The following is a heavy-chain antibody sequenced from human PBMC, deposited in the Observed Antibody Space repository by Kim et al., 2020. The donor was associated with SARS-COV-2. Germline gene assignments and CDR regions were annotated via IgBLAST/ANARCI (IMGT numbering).Heavy chain of an antibody. CDR2: IKQDGSEK. CDR3: ARGSLWFGELLAYYFDY. V-gene: IGHV3-7*01. J-gene: IGHJ4*02. D-gene: IGHD3-10*01. Sequence: GGSLRLSCAASGFTFSSYWMSWVRQAPGKGLEWVANIKQDGSEKYYVDSVKGRFTISRDNAKNSLYLQMNSLRAEDTAVYYCARGSLWFGELLAYYFDYWGQGTLVTVSS. CDR1: GFTFSSYW.